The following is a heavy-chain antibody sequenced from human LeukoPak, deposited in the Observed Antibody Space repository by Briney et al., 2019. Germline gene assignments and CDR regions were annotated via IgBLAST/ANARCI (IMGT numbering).Heavy chain of an antibody. J-gene: IGHJ4*02. CDR3: ARHEDRVDTAFDY. CDR1: GGSISSSSYY. Sequence: SETLSLTCTVSGGSISSSSYYWGWLRQPPGKGLEWIGSIYYSGSTYYNPSLKSRVTISVDTSKNQFSLKLSSVTAADTAVYYCARHEDRVDTAFDYWGQGTLVTVSS. CDR2: IYYSGST. D-gene: IGHD5-18*01. V-gene: IGHV4-39*01.